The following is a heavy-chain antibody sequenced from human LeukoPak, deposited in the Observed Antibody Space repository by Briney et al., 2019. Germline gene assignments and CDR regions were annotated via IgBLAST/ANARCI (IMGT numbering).Heavy chain of an antibody. CDR1: GYTFTGFY. J-gene: IGHJ4*02. V-gene: IGHV1-2*02. D-gene: IGHD5-24*01. Sequence: ASVKVSCKASGYTFTGFYMHWVRQAPGQGLEWMGWITPSGDTNYAQKFQGRVAITRDTSITTAYMDLSGLTSDDTAVYYCARDRYGDGFAHFDYWGQGALVTVSS. CDR3: ARDRYGDGFAHFDY. CDR2: ITPSGDT.